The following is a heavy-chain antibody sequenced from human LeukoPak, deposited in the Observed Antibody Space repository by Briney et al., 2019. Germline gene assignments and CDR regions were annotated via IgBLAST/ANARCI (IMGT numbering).Heavy chain of an antibody. J-gene: IGHJ4*02. CDR3: AGRGSGSYFDY. V-gene: IGHV3-23*01. Sequence: GGSLRLSCAASGFTFDDYAMHWVRQAPGKGLEWVSAISGSGGSTYYADSVKGRFTISRDNSKNTLYLQMHSLRAEDTAVYYCAGRGSGSYFDYWGRGTLVTVSS. D-gene: IGHD3-10*01. CDR2: ISGSGGST. CDR1: GFTFDDYA.